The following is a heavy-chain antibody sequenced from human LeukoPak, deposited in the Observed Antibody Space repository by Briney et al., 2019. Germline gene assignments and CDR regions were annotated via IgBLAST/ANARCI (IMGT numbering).Heavy chain of an antibody. J-gene: IGHJ4*02. CDR2: INSDDKT. CDR1: GFTFSTYS. CDR3: AKEPPQCGADCFSLLDY. D-gene: IGHD2-21*02. Sequence: GGSLRLSCAASGFTFSTYSMSWVRQAPGKGPEWVSLINSDDKTYYADSVKGRFTISRDSSKNMLFLQMNSLTADDTAVFYCAKEPPQCGADCFSLLDYWGQGTLVTVSS. V-gene: IGHV3-23*01.